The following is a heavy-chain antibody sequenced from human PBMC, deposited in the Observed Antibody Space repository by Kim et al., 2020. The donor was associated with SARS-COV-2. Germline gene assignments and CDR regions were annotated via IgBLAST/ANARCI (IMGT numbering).Heavy chain of an antibody. V-gene: IGHV3-7*01. J-gene: IGHJ3*02. CDR3: GYSYAYAFDI. D-gene: IGHD3-16*01. CDR2: RGK. Sequence: RGKQYADTVKGRCAISRDNAKNTGYLQMNSLGVDDTAVYFCGYSYAYAFDIWGQGTMVTVSS.